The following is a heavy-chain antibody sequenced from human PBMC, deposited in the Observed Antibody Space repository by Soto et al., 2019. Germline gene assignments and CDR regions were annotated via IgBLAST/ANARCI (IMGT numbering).Heavy chain of an antibody. D-gene: IGHD6-13*01. Sequence: QVQLQESGPGLVKPSETLSLTCTVSGGSISSYYWSWIRQPPGKGLEWIGYIYYSGSTNYNPSLKRRVTISVDTSKNQFSLKLSSVTAADTAVYYCARAGIAAAGSFDYWGQGTLVTVSS. V-gene: IGHV4-59*01. CDR3: ARAGIAAAGSFDY. J-gene: IGHJ4*02. CDR2: IYYSGST. CDR1: GGSISSYY.